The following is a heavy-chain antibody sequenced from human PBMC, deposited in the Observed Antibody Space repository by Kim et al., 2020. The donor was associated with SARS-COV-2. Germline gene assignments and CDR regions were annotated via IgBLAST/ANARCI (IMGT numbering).Heavy chain of an antibody. V-gene: IGHV3-43*01. CDR1: GFTFDDYT. CDR3: AKGSLEGYPDY. Sequence: GGSLRLSCAASGFTFDDYTMHWVRQAPGEGLEWVSLISWDGLTPYYADSVKGRFTISRDNSKNSLYLQMNSLRTEDTALYYCAKGSLEGYPDYWGQGTLVTVSS. CDR2: ISWDGLTP. J-gene: IGHJ4*02. D-gene: IGHD5-12*01.